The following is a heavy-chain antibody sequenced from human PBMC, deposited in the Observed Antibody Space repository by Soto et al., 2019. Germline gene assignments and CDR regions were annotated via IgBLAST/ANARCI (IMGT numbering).Heavy chain of an antibody. J-gene: IGHJ4*02. D-gene: IGHD5-18*01. CDR1: GDSVSSNSAS. V-gene: IGHV6-1*01. Sequence: SQTLSLTCAISGDSVSSNSASWNRIRQSPSRGLEWLARTYYRSKWYNDYAVSVKSRITINPDTSKNQFSLQLNSVTPEDTAVYYCARGPSYGYFSFDYWGQGTLVTVSS. CDR2: TYYRSKWYN. CDR3: ARGPSYGYFSFDY.